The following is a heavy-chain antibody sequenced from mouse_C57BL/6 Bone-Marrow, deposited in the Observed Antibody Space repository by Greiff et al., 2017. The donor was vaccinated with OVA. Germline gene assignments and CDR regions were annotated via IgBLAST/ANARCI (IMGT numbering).Heavy chain of an antibody. CDR2: IFPGSGST. V-gene: IGHV1-75*01. D-gene: IGHD1-1*01. CDR1: GYTFTDYY. CDR3: AQRGYYYGSLWYFDV. J-gene: IGHJ1*03. Sequence: VQLVESGPELVKPGASVKISCKASGYTFTDYYINWVKQRPGQGLEWIGWIFPGSGSTYYNEKFKGKATLTVDKSSSTAYMLLSSLTSEDSAVYFGAQRGYYYGSLWYFDVWGTGTTVTVSS.